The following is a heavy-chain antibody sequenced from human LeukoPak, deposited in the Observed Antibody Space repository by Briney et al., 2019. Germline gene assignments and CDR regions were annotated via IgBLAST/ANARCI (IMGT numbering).Heavy chain of an antibody. J-gene: IGHJ3*02. D-gene: IGHD6-19*01. CDR3: ARAKDNSGRDGFDI. Sequence: GGSLRLSCAASGFTFSSYGMHWVRQAPGKGLEWVAFIRYDGSNKYYADSVKGRFTISRDNSKNTLYLQMNSLRAEDTAVCYCARAKDNSGRDGFDIWGQGTMVTVSS. CDR1: GFTFSSYG. V-gene: IGHV3-30*02. CDR2: IRYDGSNK.